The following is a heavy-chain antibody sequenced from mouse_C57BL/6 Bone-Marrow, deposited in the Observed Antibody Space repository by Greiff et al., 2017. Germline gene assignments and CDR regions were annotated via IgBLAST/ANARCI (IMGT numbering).Heavy chain of an antibody. V-gene: IGHV1-64*01. Sequence: QVQLQQPGADLVKPGASVKLSCKASGYTFTSYWMHWVKQRPGQGLEWIGMIHPNSGSTNYHEKFKSKATLTADKSSSTAYMQCGILTSEDSTGCYCAGGYSFDYWGQGTTLTGSS. J-gene: IGHJ2*01. CDR1: GYTFTSYW. CDR3: AGGYSFDY. CDR2: IHPNSGST.